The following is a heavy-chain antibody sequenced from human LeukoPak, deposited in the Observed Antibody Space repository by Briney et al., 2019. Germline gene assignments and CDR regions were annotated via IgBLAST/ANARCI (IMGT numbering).Heavy chain of an antibody. J-gene: IGHJ4*02. CDR1: GGSFSGYY. CDR3: ARGPNYGGNSKDFDY. D-gene: IGHD4-23*01. Sequence: SETLSLTCAVYGGSFSGYYWSWIRQPPGKGLEWIGEINHSGSTNYNPSLKSRVTISVDTSKNQFSLKLSSVTAADTAVYYCARGPNYGGNSKDFDYWGQGTLVTVSS. V-gene: IGHV4-34*01. CDR2: INHSGST.